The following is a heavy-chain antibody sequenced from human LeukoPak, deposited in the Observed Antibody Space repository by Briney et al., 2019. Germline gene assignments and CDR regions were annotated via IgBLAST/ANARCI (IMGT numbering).Heavy chain of an antibody. CDR1: GGSISSSSYY. D-gene: IGHD6-19*01. J-gene: IGHJ4*02. CDR2: IYYSGST. V-gene: IGHV4-39*07. CDR3: ARASVAGTEFDY. Sequence: SETLSLTCTVSGGSISSSSYYWGWIRQPPGKGLEWIGSIYYSGSTYYNPSLKSRVTISVDTSKNQFSLKLSSVTAADTAVYYCARASVAGTEFDYWGQGTLVTVSS.